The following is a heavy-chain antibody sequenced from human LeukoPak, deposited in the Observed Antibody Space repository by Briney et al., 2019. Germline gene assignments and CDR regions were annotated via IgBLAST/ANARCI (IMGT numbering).Heavy chain of an antibody. CDR3: AKSRGIVGATGYFDY. CDR2: ISWDGGST. D-gene: IGHD1-26*01. V-gene: IGHV3-43*01. J-gene: IGHJ4*02. CDR1: GFIFSNYW. Sequence: GGSLRLSCVASGFIFSNYWMSWVRQAPGKGLEWVSLISWDGGSTYYADSVKGRFTISRDNSKNSLYLQMNSLRTEDTALYYCAKSRGIVGATGYFDYWGQGTLVTVSS.